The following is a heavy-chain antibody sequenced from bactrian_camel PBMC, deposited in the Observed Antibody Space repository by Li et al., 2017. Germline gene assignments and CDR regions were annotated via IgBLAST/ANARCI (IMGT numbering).Heavy chain of an antibody. CDR3: AVAINHVTLTTGGGSCLFEYSG. CDR1: GGIGPEGTGSDSTNC. CDR2: IDSDGTT. J-gene: IGHJ4*01. Sequence: QVQLVESGGGSVQAGGSLRLSCVGSGGIGPEGTGSDSTNCMAWYRQAPGLEREGVAAIDSDGTTHYADSVNGRFTISRDTSKNTLYLQMDNLKPEDTAVYYCAVAINHVTLTTGGGSCLFEYSGWGQGTQVTVS. D-gene: IGHD7*01. V-gene: IGHV3S53*01.